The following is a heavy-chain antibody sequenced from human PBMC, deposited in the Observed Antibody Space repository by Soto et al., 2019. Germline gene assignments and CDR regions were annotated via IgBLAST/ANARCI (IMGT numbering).Heavy chain of an antibody. Sequence: QVQLVQSGAEVKKPGASVKVSCKASGYTFTSYDINWVRQATGQGLEWMGWMNPNSGNTGYAQKFQGRVTMTRNTSISTAYMGLSSLRSEDTAVYYCASPVRFLDGMDVWGQGTTVTVSS. D-gene: IGHD3-3*01. CDR3: ASPVRFLDGMDV. CDR2: MNPNSGNT. J-gene: IGHJ6*02. V-gene: IGHV1-8*01. CDR1: GYTFTSYD.